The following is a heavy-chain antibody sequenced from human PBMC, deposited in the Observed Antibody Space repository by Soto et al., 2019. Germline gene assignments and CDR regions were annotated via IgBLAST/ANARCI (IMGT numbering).Heavy chain of an antibody. V-gene: IGHV4-59*01. CDR3: ARDDCSGGSCYGWFDP. D-gene: IGHD2-15*01. J-gene: IGHJ5*02. CDR1: GGSISSYY. CDR2: IYYSGST. Sequence: PSETLSLTCTVSGGSISSYYWSWIRQPPGKGLEWIGYIYYSGSTNYNPSLKSRVTISVDTSKNQFSLKLSSVTAADTAVYYCARDDCSGGSCYGWFDPWGQGTLVTVSS.